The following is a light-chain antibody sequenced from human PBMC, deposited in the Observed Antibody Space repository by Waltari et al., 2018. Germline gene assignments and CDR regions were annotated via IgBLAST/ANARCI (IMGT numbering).Light chain of an antibody. CDR2: EDN. Sequence: SYELTQPPSVSVSPGQTARITCSGDALPKKYGYWYKQKSGQAPVLVIYEDNKRRSGIPERFSGSSSGTMVTLTISGAQVEDEGDYYCYSTDRTGKQRVFGGGTKLTVL. V-gene: IGLV3-10*01. J-gene: IGLJ2*01. CDR3: YSTDRTGKQRV. CDR1: ALPKKY.